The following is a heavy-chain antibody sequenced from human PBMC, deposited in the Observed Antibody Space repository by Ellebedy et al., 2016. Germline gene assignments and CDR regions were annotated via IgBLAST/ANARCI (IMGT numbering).Heavy chain of an antibody. Sequence: GGSLSLSCAASGFTFSDYGMSWVRQDPGKGLAWISAVSGDGGGTYYADSVKGRFTISRDSSKTTLSLQMSSLRAEDTAVYYCAKDLERDFWSGYYLGLAYWGQGTLVTVSS. V-gene: IGHV3-23*01. J-gene: IGHJ4*02. D-gene: IGHD3-3*01. CDR2: VSGDGGGT. CDR1: GFTFSDYG. CDR3: AKDLERDFWSGYYLGLAY.